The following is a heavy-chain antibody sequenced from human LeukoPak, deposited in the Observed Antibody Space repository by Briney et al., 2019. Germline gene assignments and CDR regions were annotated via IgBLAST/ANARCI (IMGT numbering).Heavy chain of an antibody. J-gene: IGHJ5*02. V-gene: IGHV4-39*01. CDR3: ARRRGDGDYRPES. Sequence: SETLSLTCTVSGGSISSSKDYWGWIRQPPGRGLEWIGSIHYSGNTYYNPSLKSRVTISVDTSKNQFSLTPTSVTAADTSVYYCARRRGDGDYRPESWGQGTLVTVSS. D-gene: IGHD4-17*01. CDR1: GGSISSSKDY. CDR2: IHYSGNT.